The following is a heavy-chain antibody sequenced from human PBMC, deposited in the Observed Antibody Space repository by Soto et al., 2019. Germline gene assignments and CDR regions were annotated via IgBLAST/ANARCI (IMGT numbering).Heavy chain of an antibody. V-gene: IGHV4-39*01. CDR2: IYYSGST. CDR1: GGSISSSSYY. Sequence: SETLSLTCTVSGGSISSSSYYWGWIRQPPGKGLEWIGSIYYSGSTYYNPSLKSRVTISVDTSKNQFSLKLSSVTAADTAVYYCANADSGASPFCGMDVWGQGTTVTVYS. CDR3: ANADSGASPFCGMDV. D-gene: IGHD7-27*01. J-gene: IGHJ6*02.